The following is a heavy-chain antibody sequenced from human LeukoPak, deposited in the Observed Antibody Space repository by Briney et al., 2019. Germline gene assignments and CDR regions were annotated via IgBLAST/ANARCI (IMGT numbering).Heavy chain of an antibody. CDR2: ISGSGGST. CDR3: AKDIRYKVTSGSDY. J-gene: IGHJ4*02. D-gene: IGHD2-21*02. V-gene: IGHV3-23*01. CDR1: GFIFSSYA. Sequence: GGSLRLSCVASGFIFSSYAMNWVRQAPGKGLEWVSAISGSGGSTYYADSVKGRFTISRDNSKNTLYLQMNNLGAEDTAVYYCAKDIRYKVTSGSDYWGQGTLVTASS.